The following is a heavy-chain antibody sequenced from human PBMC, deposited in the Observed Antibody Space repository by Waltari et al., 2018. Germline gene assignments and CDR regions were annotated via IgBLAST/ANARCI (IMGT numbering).Heavy chain of an antibody. Sequence: EVQLVESGGGLIQPGGSLRLSCAASGFTVSSNYMSWVRQAPGKGLEWGSVSYSGGSTYYADSVKGRFTISRDNSKNTLYLQMNSLRAEDTAVYYCATLRYAGTIVNDYWGQGTLVTVSS. CDR1: GFTVSSNY. CDR2: SYSGGST. J-gene: IGHJ4*02. D-gene: IGHD1-7*01. CDR3: ATLRYAGTIVNDY. V-gene: IGHV3-53*01.